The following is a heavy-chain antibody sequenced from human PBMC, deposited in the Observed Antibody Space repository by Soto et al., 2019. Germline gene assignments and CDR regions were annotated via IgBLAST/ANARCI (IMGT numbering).Heavy chain of an antibody. Sequence: NPGGSLRLSCAASGFTFSSYSMNWVRQAPGKGLEWVSSISSRINYIYYADSVKGRFTISRDNAKNSLYLQMNSLRAEDTAVYYCARADLLTGYYKSDYWGQGALVTVSS. J-gene: IGHJ4*02. CDR1: GFTFSSYS. V-gene: IGHV3-21*01. D-gene: IGHD3-9*01. CDR3: ARADLLTGYYKSDY. CDR2: ISSRINYI.